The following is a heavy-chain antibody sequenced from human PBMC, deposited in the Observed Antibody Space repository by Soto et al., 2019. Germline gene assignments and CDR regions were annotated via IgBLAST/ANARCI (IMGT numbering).Heavy chain of an antibody. CDR1: GFTFSNAW. Sequence: GGSLRLSCAASGFTFSNAWMSWVRQAPGKGLEWVGRIKSKTDGETTDYAAPVKGRFTISRDDSKNTLYLQMNSLKTEDTAVYYCTTDPGSIVGASFFDYWGQGTLVNVSS. CDR3: TTDPGSIVGASFFDY. J-gene: IGHJ4*02. CDR2: IKSKTDGETT. D-gene: IGHD1-26*01. V-gene: IGHV3-15*01.